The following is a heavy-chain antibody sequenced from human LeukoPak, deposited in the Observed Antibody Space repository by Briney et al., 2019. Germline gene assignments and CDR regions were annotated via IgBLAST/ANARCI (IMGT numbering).Heavy chain of an antibody. Sequence: PSQTLSLTCTVSGGSISSGGYYWSWIRQHPGKGLEWIGHIYYSGSTYYNPSLKSRVTISVDTSKNQFSLKLSSVTAADTAVYYCARGNLRYYDFWSGYYDWGQGTLVTVSS. CDR2: IYYSGST. V-gene: IGHV4-31*03. CDR3: ARGNLRYYDFWSGYYD. CDR1: GGSISSGGYY. D-gene: IGHD3-3*01. J-gene: IGHJ4*02.